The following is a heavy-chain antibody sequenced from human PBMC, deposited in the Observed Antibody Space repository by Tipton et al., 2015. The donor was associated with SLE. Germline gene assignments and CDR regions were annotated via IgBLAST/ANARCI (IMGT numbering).Heavy chain of an antibody. D-gene: IGHD3-10*01. J-gene: IGHJ6*03. CDR2: IYYSGST. V-gene: IGHV4-59*01. Sequence: LRLSCAASGFDIDDSEMHWVRQAPGKGLEWIGYIYYSGSTNYNPSLKSRVTISVDTSKNQFSLKLNSVTAADTAMYFCARGGLGEEKTYMDVWGRGTMVTVSS. CDR1: GFDIDDSE. CDR3: ARGGLGEEKTYMDV.